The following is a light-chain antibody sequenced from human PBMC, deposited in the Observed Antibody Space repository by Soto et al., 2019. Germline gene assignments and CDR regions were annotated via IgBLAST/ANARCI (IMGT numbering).Light chain of an antibody. J-gene: IGLJ3*02. V-gene: IGLV2-14*01. CDR3: SSYTTRSTRV. Sequence: QSVLTQPASVSGSPGQSITISCTGTNSDVGVYNYVSWYQQHPGKAPKLMIYEVSNRPSGVSHRFSGSKSGYTASLTISGLQPEDEADYYCSSYTTRSTRVFGGGTQLTVL. CDR2: EVS. CDR1: NSDVGVYNY.